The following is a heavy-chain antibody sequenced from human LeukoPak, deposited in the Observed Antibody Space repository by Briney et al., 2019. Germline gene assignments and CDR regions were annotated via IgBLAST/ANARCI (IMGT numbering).Heavy chain of an antibody. Sequence: GASVKVSCKASGGTFRNYAISWVRQAPGQGLEWMGGIIPIFGTADYAQKFQGRVTMTRDMSTSTVYMELSSLRSEDTAVYYCARDSGGNYFDYWGQGTLVTVSS. CDR3: ARDSGGNYFDY. V-gene: IGHV1-69*05. J-gene: IGHJ4*02. CDR1: GGTFRNYA. CDR2: IIPIFGTA. D-gene: IGHD1-26*01.